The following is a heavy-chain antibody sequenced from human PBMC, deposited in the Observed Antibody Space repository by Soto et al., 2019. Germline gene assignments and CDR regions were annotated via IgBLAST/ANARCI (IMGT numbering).Heavy chain of an antibody. Sequence: QVQLQQWGAGLLKPSETLSLTCAVYGGSFSGYYWSWIRQPPGKGLEWIGEINHSGSTNYNPSLKSRVTISVDTSKNQSSLKLSSVTAADTAVYYCAREKPYSSSWYHDYWGQGTLGTVSS. D-gene: IGHD6-13*01. J-gene: IGHJ4*02. CDR1: GGSFSGYY. V-gene: IGHV4-34*01. CDR2: INHSGST. CDR3: AREKPYSSSWYHDY.